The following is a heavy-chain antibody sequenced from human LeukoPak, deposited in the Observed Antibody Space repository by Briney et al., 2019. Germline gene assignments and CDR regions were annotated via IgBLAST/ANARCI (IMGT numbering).Heavy chain of an antibody. CDR3: ARHYDILTDSRYFDY. CDR2: IYYSGGT. J-gene: IGHJ4*02. V-gene: IGHV4-39*01. CDR1: GGSISSSSYY. Sequence: SETLSLTCTVSGGSISSSSYYWGWIRQPPGKGLEWIGSIYYSGGTYYNPSLKSRVTISIDTSKNQFSLKLSSVTAADTAVYYCARHYDILTDSRYFDYWGQGTLVTVSS. D-gene: IGHD3-9*01.